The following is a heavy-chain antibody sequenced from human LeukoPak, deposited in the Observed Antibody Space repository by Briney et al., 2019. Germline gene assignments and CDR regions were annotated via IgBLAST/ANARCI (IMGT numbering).Heavy chain of an antibody. V-gene: IGHV1-2*06. Sequence: ASVKVSCKASGYTFTGYYMHLVRQAPGQGLEWMGRINPNSGGTNYAQKFQGRVTMTRDTSISTAYMELSRLRSDDTAVYYCARGKSLLDAFDIWGQGTMVTVSS. CDR1: GYTFTGYY. CDR3: ARGKSLLDAFDI. CDR2: INPNSGGT. J-gene: IGHJ3*02.